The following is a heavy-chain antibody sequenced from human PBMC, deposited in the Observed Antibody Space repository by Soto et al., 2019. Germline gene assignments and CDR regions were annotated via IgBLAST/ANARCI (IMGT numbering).Heavy chain of an antibody. V-gene: IGHV4-38-2*02. CDR2: IYLSGTT. CDR1: GYSISSGYY. CDR3: AREGDDVLRFLEWLSDGGRYFDY. J-gene: IGHJ4*02. D-gene: IGHD3-3*01. Sequence: RSLTCAVSGYSISSGYYWGWIRQPPGKGLEWIGTIYLSGTTYYNPSLKSRVTISVDTSKNQFSLKLSSVTAADTAVYYCAREGDDVLRFLEWLSDGGRYFDYWGQGTLVTVSS.